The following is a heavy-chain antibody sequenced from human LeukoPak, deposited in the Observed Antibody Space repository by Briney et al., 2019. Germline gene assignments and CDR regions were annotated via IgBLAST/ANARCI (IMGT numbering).Heavy chain of an antibody. Sequence: GGSLRLSCAASGFSLSNYWMSWVRQAPGKGLEWVANINQDGSDKYYVDSVMGRFTISKDNAKNSVYLQMNSLRPEDTAIYYCAWYGITHGLDVWGQGTTVTVSS. CDR3: AWYGITHGLDV. CDR2: INQDGSDK. V-gene: IGHV3-7*01. D-gene: IGHD6-13*01. J-gene: IGHJ6*02. CDR1: GFSLSNYW.